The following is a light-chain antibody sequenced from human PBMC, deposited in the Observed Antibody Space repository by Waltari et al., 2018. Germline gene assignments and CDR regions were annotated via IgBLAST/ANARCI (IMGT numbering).Light chain of an antibody. CDR3: QQTYTLAPCT. V-gene: IGKV1-39*01. Sequence: DIQMTQSPSSLSASVGDRVTITCRTRQTISSYVNWYQQKPGKAPEVLSFAASSLQRGVPSRFRGSGSGTEVTLTITSLQPEDFATYDGQQTYTLAPCTFGQGTKVEFK. CDR1: QTISSY. CDR2: AAS. J-gene: IGKJ1*01.